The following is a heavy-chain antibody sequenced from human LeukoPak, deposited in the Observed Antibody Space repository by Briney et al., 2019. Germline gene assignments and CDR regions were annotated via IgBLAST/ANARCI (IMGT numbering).Heavy chain of an antibody. CDR2: ISAYNGNT. D-gene: IGHD2-2*01. CDR3: ARVRQGPAAHI. J-gene: IGHJ3*02. Sequence: ASVKVSCKASGYTFTSYGISWVRQAPGQGLEWMGWISAYNGNTNYAQKLQGRVTITRDTSTNTDYMELRSLRSDDTAVYYCARVRQGPAAHILGQGTMVTVSS. CDR1: GYTFTSYG. V-gene: IGHV1-18*01.